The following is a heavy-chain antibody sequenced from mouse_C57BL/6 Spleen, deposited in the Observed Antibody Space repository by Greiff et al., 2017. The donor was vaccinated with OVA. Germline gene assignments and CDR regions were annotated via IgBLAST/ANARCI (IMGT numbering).Heavy chain of an antibody. V-gene: IGHV1-81*01. Sequence: VMLVESGAELARPGASVKLSCKASGYTFTSYGISWVKQRTGQGLEWIGEIYPRSGNTYYNEKFKGKATLTADKSSSTAYMELRSLTSEDSAVYFCARGGDGHERDYWGQGTTLTVSS. D-gene: IGHD2-3*01. CDR3: ARGGDGHERDY. CDR2: IYPRSGNT. J-gene: IGHJ2*01. CDR1: GYTFTSYG.